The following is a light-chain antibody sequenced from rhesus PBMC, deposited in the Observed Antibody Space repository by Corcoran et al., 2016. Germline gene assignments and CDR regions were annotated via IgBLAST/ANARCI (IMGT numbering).Light chain of an antibody. CDR3: QHFYSTPYS. V-gene: IGKV1-25*01. J-gene: IGKJ2*01. CDR1: QGITND. CDR2: EAS. Sequence: DIQMTQSPSSLSASVGDRVTITCRASQGITNDLAWYQQKPGKTPKLLIYEASSLQRGIPSRFTGSGSGTDFTLTISSLQSEDFATYYCQHFYSTPYSFGQGTKVEIK.